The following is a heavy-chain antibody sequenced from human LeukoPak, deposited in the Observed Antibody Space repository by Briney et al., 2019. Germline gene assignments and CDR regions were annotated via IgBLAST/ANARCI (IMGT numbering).Heavy chain of an antibody. V-gene: IGHV1-69*13. D-gene: IGHD2-2*01. CDR3: AIKGRDFEVAPTAMKHNYGMDV. CDR1: GGTFSSYG. CDR2: IIPIFGTA. Sequence: ASVKVSCKASGGTFSSYGITWVRQAPGQGLEWMGGIIPIFGTANYAQKFQGRVTITADESTSTVSTSTVYMELSSLRSEDTAVYYCAIKGRDFEVAPTAMKHNYGMDVWGQGTTVTVSS. J-gene: IGHJ6*02.